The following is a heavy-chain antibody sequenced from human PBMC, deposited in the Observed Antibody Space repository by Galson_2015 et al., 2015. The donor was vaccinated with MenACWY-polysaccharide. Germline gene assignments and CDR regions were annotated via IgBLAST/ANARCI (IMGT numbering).Heavy chain of an antibody. D-gene: IGHD2-15*01. CDR2: IIPFATME. CDR1: GGSLSSSS. V-gene: IGHV1-69*02. J-gene: IGHJ4*02. CDR3: ARVDCSGGHCDVAY. Sequence: SVKVSCKASGGSLSSSSIGWVRQAPGQGLEWMGRIIPFATMENYAQKFQGRVTISADTSINTVYMQLTSLTSDDTAVYFCARVDCSGGHCDVAYWGQGTLVTV.